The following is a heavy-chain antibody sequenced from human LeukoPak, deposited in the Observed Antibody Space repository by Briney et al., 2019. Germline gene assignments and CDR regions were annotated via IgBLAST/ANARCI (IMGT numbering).Heavy chain of an antibody. Sequence: PSETLSLTCTVSGASANDNYWSWSRQPAGKTLEWIGRIYTDGSTNYNPSLKSRVAISVDTSTNQFSLFLRSVTAADTAIYYCTIGSSSGTLAYWGQGTLVTVSS. V-gene: IGHV4-4*07. J-gene: IGHJ4*02. CDR2: IYTDGST. D-gene: IGHD6-13*01. CDR3: TIGSSSGTLAY. CDR1: GASANDNY.